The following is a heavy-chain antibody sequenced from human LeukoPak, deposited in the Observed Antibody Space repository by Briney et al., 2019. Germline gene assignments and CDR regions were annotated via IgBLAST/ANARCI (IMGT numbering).Heavy chain of an antibody. CDR3: ATHYGGNSVLFVY. V-gene: IGHV1-69*13. D-gene: IGHD4-23*01. Sequence: GASVKVSCKASGGTFSSYAISWVRQAPGQGLEWMGGIIPIFGTANYAQKFQGRVTITADESTSTAYMELSSLRSEDTAVYYCATHYGGNSVLFVYWGQGTLVTVSS. CDR1: GGTFSSYA. CDR2: IIPIFGTA. J-gene: IGHJ4*02.